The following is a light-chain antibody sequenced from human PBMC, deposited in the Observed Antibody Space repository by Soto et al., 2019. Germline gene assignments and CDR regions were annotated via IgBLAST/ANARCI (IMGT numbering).Light chain of an antibody. CDR2: AAS. V-gene: IGKV1-39*01. CDR3: QQSYSTLT. J-gene: IGKJ4*02. CDR1: QSISSY. Sequence: DIQMTQPPSSLSASVEDRVTITCRASQSISSYLNWYQQKPGKAPKLRIYAASSLQSGVPSRFSGSGSGTDFTLTISRLQHEDFATYYCQQSYSTLTFGGGTKVELK.